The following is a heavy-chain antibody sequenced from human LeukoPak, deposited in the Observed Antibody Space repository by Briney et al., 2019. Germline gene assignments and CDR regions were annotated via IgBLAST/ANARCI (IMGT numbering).Heavy chain of an antibody. J-gene: IGHJ4*02. V-gene: IGHV1-69*04. CDR1: GYTFTSYG. CDR2: IIPILGIA. CDR3: ATDPLLGNDY. D-gene: IGHD1-14*01. Sequence: SVKVSCKASGYTFTSYGISWVRQAPGQGLEWMGRIIPILGIANYAQKFQGRVTITADKSTSTAYMELSSLRSEDTAVYYCATDPLLGNDYWGQGTLVTVSS.